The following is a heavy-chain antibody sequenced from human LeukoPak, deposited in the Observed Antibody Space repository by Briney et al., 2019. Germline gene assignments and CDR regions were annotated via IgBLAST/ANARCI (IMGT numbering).Heavy chain of an antibody. Sequence: PSETLSLTCAVYGGSFGGYYWSWTRQPPGKGLGWIGEINHSGSTNYNPSLKSRVTISVDTSKNQFSLKLSSVTAADTAVYYCARGSYYGSGRKKSPNYYYYGMDVWGKGTTVTVSS. CDR3: ARGSYYGSGRKKSPNYYYYGMDV. J-gene: IGHJ6*04. CDR1: GGSFGGYY. CDR2: INHSGST. V-gene: IGHV4-34*01. D-gene: IGHD3-10*01.